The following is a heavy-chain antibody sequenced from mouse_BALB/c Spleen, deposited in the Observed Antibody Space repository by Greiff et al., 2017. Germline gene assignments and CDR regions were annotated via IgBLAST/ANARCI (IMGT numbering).Heavy chain of an antibody. J-gene: IGHJ1*01. D-gene: IGHD3-1*01. CDR3: ARSGTCAYFDV. CDR2: INPSTGYT. Sequence: QVQLQQSGAELVKPGASVKMSCKASGYTFTSYWMHWVKQRPGQGLEWIGYINPSTGYTEYNQKFKDKATLTADKSSSTAYMQLSSLTSEDSAVYYCARSGTCAYFDVWGAGTTVTVSS. V-gene: IGHV1-7*01. CDR1: GYTFTSYW.